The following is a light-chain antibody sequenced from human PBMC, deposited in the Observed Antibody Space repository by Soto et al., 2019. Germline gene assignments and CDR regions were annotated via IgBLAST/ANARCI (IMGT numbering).Light chain of an antibody. J-gene: IGLJ3*02. V-gene: IGLV2-11*01. CDR1: SSDVGGYDF. CDR3: SSYAGSYILGV. Sequence: QSALTQPRSVSGSPGQSVTLSFTGTSSDVGGYDFVSWYQQHPGKPPKLMIYDVTKRPSGVPDRFSGSKSGNSASLTISGLQAEDEADYYCSSYAGSYILGVFGGGTKLTVL. CDR2: DVT.